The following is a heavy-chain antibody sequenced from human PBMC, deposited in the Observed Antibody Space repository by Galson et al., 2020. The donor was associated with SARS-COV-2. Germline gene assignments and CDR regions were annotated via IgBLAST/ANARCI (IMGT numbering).Heavy chain of an antibody. Sequence: GESLKISCAASGFTFTSYTMSWVRQAPGKGLEWVSAISVSGDKTFYADSVKGRFTFSRDNSKNMLYLQMNSLRVEDTAVYYCAKVLESGSQYFQHWGQGTLVTVSS. CDR1: GFTFTSYT. CDR3: AKVLESGSQYFQH. V-gene: IGHV3-23*01. D-gene: IGHD6-25*01. CDR2: ISVSGDKT. J-gene: IGHJ1*01.